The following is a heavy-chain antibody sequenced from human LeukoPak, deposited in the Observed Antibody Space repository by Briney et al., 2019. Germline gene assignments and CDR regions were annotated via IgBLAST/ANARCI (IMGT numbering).Heavy chain of an antibody. V-gene: IGHV3-7*01. D-gene: IGHD2-21*02. Sequence: PGGSLRLSCAASGFTFSSYWMSWVRQAPGKGLEWVANIKQDGSEKYYVDSVKGRFTISRDNAKNSLSLQMNSLTAEDTAVYYCARDHIGGYCGGDCYPEAFDVWGQGTMVTVSS. CDR2: IKQDGSEK. CDR1: GFTFSSYW. CDR3: ARDHIGGYCGGDCYPEAFDV. J-gene: IGHJ3*01.